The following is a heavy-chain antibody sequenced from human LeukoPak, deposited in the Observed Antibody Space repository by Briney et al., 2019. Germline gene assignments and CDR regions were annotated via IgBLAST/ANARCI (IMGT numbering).Heavy chain of an antibody. D-gene: IGHD4-11*01. CDR3: ARGGVTSAFMDV. CDR1: GYTFIEFG. J-gene: IGHJ6*04. Sequence: ASVKVQCKASGYTFIEFGVTWVRHAPGQGLEWMGWITGYNDNTNYAQNLQGRLTMTADTSTTTSYMELRSLTSDDTAVYYCARGGVTSAFMDVWGKGTTVTVSP. V-gene: IGHV1-18*01. CDR2: ITGYNDNT.